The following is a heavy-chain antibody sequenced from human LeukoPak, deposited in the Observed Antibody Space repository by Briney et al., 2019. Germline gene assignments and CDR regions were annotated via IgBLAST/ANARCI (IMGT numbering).Heavy chain of an antibody. Sequence: GGSLRLSCAASGFTFSSYGMHWVRQAPGEGLEWVAVIWYDGSNKYYADSVKGRFTISRDNSKNTLYLQMNSLRAEDTAVYYCAREHSDAFDIWGQGTMVTVSS. CDR1: GFTFSSYG. CDR3: AREHSDAFDI. CDR2: IWYDGSNK. D-gene: IGHD2-21*01. J-gene: IGHJ3*02. V-gene: IGHV3-33*01.